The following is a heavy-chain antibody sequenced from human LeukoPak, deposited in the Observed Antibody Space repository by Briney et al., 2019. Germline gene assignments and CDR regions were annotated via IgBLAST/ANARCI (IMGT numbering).Heavy chain of an antibody. CDR1: GFTVSSNY. D-gene: IGHD3-22*01. V-gene: IGHV3-66*01. J-gene: IGHJ4*02. CDR2: IYSGGST. Sequence: GGSLRLSCAASGFTVSSNYMSWVRQAPGKGLEWVSVIYSGGSTYYADSVKGRFTISRDNSKNTLYLQMNSLRAEDTAVYYCARDDYDSSGRDYWGQGTLVTVSS. CDR3: ARDDYDSSGRDY.